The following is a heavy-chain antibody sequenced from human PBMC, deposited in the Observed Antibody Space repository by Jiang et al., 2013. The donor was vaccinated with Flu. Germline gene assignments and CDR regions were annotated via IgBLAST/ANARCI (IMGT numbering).Heavy chain of an antibody. D-gene: IGHD3-16*01. J-gene: IGHJ4*02. CDR2: SYYRSKWYN. Sequence: QTLSLTCAISGDSVSTNSAAWNWIRQSPSRGLEWLGRSYYRSKWYNDYAVSVKSRITFSPDTSKNQFSLHLNSVTPEDTAVYYCARYYDDNGGYFDYWGQGTLVTVSS. CDR3: ARYYDDNGGYFDY. CDR1: GDSVSTNSAA. V-gene: IGHV6-1*01.